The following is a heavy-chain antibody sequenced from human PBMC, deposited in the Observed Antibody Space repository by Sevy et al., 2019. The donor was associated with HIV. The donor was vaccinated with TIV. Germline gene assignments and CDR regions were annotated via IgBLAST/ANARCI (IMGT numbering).Heavy chain of an antibody. D-gene: IGHD6-19*01. CDR2: ISGSGGST. CDR3: AKDDRIAVAGLIAFDI. Sequence: GGSLRLSCAASGFTFSSYAMSWVRQAPGKGLEWVSAISGSGGSTYYADSVKGRFTISRDNSKNTLYLQMNSLRAEDTAVYYCAKDDRIAVAGLIAFDIWGLGTMVTVSS. J-gene: IGHJ3*02. V-gene: IGHV3-23*01. CDR1: GFTFSSYA.